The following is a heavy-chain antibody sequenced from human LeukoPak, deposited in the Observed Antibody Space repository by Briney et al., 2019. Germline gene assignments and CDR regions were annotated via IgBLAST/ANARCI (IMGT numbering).Heavy chain of an antibody. D-gene: IGHD6-13*01. CDR3: ARGVDSSSYFFDF. Sequence: SETLSLTCTVSGVSVSSGSYYWSWIRQPPGKGLEWIGYIYYSGNTNYNPSLKSRVTISVDTSKNQFSLRLTSVTAADTAVYYCARGVDSSSYFFDFWGRGTLVTVSS. CDR1: GVSVSSGSYY. CDR2: IYYSGNT. V-gene: IGHV4-61*01. J-gene: IGHJ4*02.